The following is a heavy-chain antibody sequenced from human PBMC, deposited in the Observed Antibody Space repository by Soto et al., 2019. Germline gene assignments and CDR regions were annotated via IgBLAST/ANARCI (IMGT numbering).Heavy chain of an antibody. J-gene: IGHJ4*02. V-gene: IGHV4-30-2*01. CDR2: IYQSGST. CDR1: GGSISSGGYA. Sequence: SETLSLTCAVSGGSISSGGYAWAWLRQPPGKGLEWVGYIYQSGSTYYNPSLKSRVTIAADRSKNQFSLNLASETAADTAVYYCARSYSGGDAYFDYWGQGTVVTVSS. CDR3: ARSYSGGDAYFDY. D-gene: IGHD2-21*02.